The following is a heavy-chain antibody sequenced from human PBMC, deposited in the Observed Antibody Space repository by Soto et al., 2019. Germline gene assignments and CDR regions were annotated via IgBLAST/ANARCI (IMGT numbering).Heavy chain of an antibody. Sequence: SVKVSCKASGGTFSSYAISWVRQAPGQGLEWMGGIIPIFGTANYTQKFQGRVTITADESTSTAYMELSSLRSEDTAVYYCAREREDSITGSPYYYYGMDVWGQGTTVTVSS. D-gene: IGHD1-20*01. J-gene: IGHJ6*02. CDR3: AREREDSITGSPYYYYGMDV. CDR2: IIPIFGTA. CDR1: GGTFSSYA. V-gene: IGHV1-69*13.